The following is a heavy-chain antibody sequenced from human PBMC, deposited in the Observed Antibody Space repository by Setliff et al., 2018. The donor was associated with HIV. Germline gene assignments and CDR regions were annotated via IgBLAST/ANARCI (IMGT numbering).Heavy chain of an antibody. CDR2: IYTSGST. V-gene: IGHV4-38-2*01. CDR1: GYSISSDYC. D-gene: IGHD3-3*01. CDR3: GRGVYYNFWSGYYGNWFDP. Sequence: SETLSLTCGVSGYSISSDYCWGWIRQPLGKGLEWIGRIYTSGSTNYNPSLKSRVTMSVDTSKNQFSLKLSSVTAADTAVYYCGRGVYYNFWSGYYGNWFDPWGQGTLVTVSS. J-gene: IGHJ5*02.